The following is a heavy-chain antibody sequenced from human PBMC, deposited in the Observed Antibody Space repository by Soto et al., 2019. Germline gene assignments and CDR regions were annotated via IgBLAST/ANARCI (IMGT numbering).Heavy chain of an antibody. CDR1: GFTVSSYW. CDR2: IKQDGSEK. D-gene: IGHD6-19*01. CDR3: ARDSSGWYFDY. Sequence: GGSLRLSCAASGFTVSSYWMSWVLQAPGKGLEWVANIKQDGSEKYYVDSVKGRFTISRDNAKNSLYLQMNSLRAEDTAVYYCARDSSGWYFDYRGQGTLVTVSS. V-gene: IGHV3-7*03. J-gene: IGHJ4*02.